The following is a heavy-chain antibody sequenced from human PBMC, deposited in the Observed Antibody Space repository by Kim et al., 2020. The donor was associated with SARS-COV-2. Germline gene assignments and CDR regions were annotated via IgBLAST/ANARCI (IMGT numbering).Heavy chain of an antibody. V-gene: IGHV4-31*03. CDR3: ARTPYSYGSGRFGRAHPSGFDV. CDR2: IYYSGHT. CDR1: GGFISSGGYY. J-gene: IGHJ3*01. Sequence: SETLSLTCTVSGGFISSGGYYWSWVRQHPEKGLEWIGYIYYSGHTYYNPSLKSRVVISTDASENQFSLKLTSVTAADTAIYYCARTPYSYGSGRFGRAHPSGFDVWGQGTVVAVSS. D-gene: IGHD3-10*01.